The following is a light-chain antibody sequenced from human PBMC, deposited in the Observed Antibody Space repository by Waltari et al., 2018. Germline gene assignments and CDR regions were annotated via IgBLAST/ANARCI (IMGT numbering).Light chain of an antibody. V-gene: IGKV4-1*01. CDR1: QSVLYSSNNKNY. J-gene: IGKJ2*01. CDR2: WAS. Sequence: DIVMTQSPDSLAVSLGERATINCKSSQSVLYSSNNKNYLAWYQQKPGQLPKLRIYWASTRESGVPDRFSGSGSGTDFTLTISSLQAEDVAVYYCQQYYSTPHTFGQGTKLEIK. CDR3: QQYYSTPHT.